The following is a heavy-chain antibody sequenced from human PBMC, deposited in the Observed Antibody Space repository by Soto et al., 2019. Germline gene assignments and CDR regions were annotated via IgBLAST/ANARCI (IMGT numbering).Heavy chain of an antibody. D-gene: IGHD2-21*02. V-gene: IGHV1-18*01. CDR1: GYTFTRYG. CDR3: AREGDVPYYYYGMDV. CDR2: ISGYDGRT. J-gene: IGHJ6*02. Sequence: QVHLVQSGAEVKKPGASVKVSCKTSGYTFTRYGISWVRQARGQGLEWMGWISGYDGRTNFAQKVQDRVTMTTDTSTNTVYMELRSLRSDDTAVYYCAREGDVPYYYYGMDVWGQGTTVTVSS.